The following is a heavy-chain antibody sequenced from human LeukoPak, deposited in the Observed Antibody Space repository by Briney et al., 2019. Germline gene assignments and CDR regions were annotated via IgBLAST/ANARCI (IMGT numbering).Heavy chain of an antibody. V-gene: IGHV3-15*01. CDR3: ATRGATVTTSSFDY. D-gene: IGHD4-17*01. CDR2: IKSKTDGGIT. CDR1: GFTFSNAW. J-gene: IGHJ4*02. Sequence: GGSLRLSCAASGFTFSNAWMSWVRQAPGKGLEWVGRIKSKTDGGITDYAAPVKGRFTISRDDSKNTLSLQMNSLQTEDTAVYYCATRGATVTTSSFDYWGQGTLVTVSS.